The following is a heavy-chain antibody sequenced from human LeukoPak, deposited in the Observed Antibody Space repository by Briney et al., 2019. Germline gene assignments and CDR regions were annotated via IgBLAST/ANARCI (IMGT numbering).Heavy chain of an antibody. CDR3: ARRWRVVRGVIPFDY. J-gene: IGHJ4*02. D-gene: IGHD3-10*01. V-gene: IGHV4-34*01. CDR1: GGSFSGYY. Sequence: SETLSLTCAVYGGSFSGYYWSWIRQPPGKGLEWIGEINHSGSTNYNPSLKSRVTISVDTSKNQFSLKLSSVTAADTAVYYCARRWRVVRGVIPFDYWGQGTLVTVSS. CDR2: INHSGST.